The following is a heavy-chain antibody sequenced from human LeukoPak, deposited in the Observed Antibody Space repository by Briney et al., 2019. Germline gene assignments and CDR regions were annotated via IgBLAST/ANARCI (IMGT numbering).Heavy chain of an antibody. CDR2: TYYRSKWYN. J-gene: IGHJ4*02. D-gene: IGHD3-22*01. V-gene: IGHV6-1*01. Sequence: SQTLSLTCAISGDSVSSNSAAWNWIRQSPSRGLEWLGRTYYRSKWYNDYAVSVKSRITINPDTSKNQFSLQLNSVTPEDTAVYYCARDANHYYDSSGHWGRFFDYWGQGTLVTVSS. CDR3: ARDANHYYDSSGHWGRFFDY. CDR1: GDSVSSNSAA.